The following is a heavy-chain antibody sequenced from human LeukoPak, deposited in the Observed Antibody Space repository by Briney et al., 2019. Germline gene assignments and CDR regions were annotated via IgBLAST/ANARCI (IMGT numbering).Heavy chain of an antibody. D-gene: IGHD3-16*02. V-gene: IGHV4-59*01. CDR1: GGSISSYY. CDR2: IYYSGST. Sequence: SETLSLTCTVSGGSISSYYWSWIRQPPGKGLEWIGYIYYSGSTNYNPSLKSRVTISVDTSKNQFSLKLSSVTAADTAVYYCAREAHYVWGSYRPFGDAFDIWGQGTMVTVSS. CDR3: AREAHYVWGSYRPFGDAFDI. J-gene: IGHJ3*02.